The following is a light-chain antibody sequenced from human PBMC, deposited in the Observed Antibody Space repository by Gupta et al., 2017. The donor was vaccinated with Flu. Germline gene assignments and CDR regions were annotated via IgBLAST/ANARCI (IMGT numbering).Light chain of an antibody. CDR3: QSYDSSLSFSGNSV. V-gene: IGLV1-40*01. J-gene: IGLJ1*01. Sequence: CTGSSTNSGAVHDINAYQRLPESAAELLISGTSNRTSRVADRFAGSKSGTSASLAITGLQAEDEADYYCQSYDSSLSFSGNSVFGSGTKVTVL. CDR1: STNSGAVHD. CDR2: GTS.